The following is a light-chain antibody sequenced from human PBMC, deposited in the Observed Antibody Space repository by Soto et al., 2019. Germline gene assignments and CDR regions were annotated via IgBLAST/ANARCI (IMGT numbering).Light chain of an antibody. CDR2: GNN. J-gene: IGLJ3*02. CDR1: SSNIGAGYD. CDR3: QSYDTSLSGWV. V-gene: IGLV1-40*01. Sequence: QAVVTQPPSVSGAPGQRVTISCTGSSSNIGAGYDVHWYQHLPGTAPKLLIFGNNNRPSGVPDRFSGSKSGTSGSLAITGLQAEDEADYYCQSYDTSLSGWVFGGGTKLTVL.